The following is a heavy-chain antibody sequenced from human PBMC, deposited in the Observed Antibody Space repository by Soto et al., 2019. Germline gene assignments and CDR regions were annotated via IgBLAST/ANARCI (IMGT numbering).Heavy chain of an antibody. V-gene: IGHV3-49*03. CDR1: GFTFGDYA. D-gene: IGHD3-3*01. J-gene: IGHJ6*04. Sequence: PGGSLRLSCTASGFTFGDYAMSWFRQAPGKGLEWVGFIRSKAYGGTTEYAASVKGRFTISRDDSKSIAYLQMNSLKTEDTAVYYCTRAPPIRFLEWVDVWGKGTTVTVSS. CDR3: TRAPPIRFLEWVDV. CDR2: IRSKAYGGTT.